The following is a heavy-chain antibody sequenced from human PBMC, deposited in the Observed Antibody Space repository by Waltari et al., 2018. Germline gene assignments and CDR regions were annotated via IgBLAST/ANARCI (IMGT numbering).Heavy chain of an antibody. J-gene: IGHJ3*02. CDR3: LKKNDEVYDRNGLVYDAFDM. D-gene: IGHD3-22*01. CDR1: GFTFDAYA. V-gene: IGHV3-9*01. Sequence: EVQLMESGGGLVQPGRSLRLPCAASGFTFDAYAMHWVRQVPGKGLEWVAGINWNSDSIGYGDSVKGRFTISRDNARNYLYLQMNSLTTEDTALYYCLKKNDEVYDRNGLVYDAFDMWGQGTMVTVSS. CDR2: INWNSDSI.